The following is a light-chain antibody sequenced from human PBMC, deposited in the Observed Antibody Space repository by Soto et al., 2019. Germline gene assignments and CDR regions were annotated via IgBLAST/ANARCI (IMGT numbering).Light chain of an antibody. Sequence: QSALTQPASVSGSPGQSITISCTGTSSDIGGYNFVSWYQQHPGKAPKLLIYDVRNRPSGVSNPFSGSKSGNTASLTISGLQAEDEADYYCNSYRSISTYVFGRGTKVTVL. J-gene: IGLJ1*01. CDR3: NSYRSISTYV. CDR2: DVR. CDR1: SSDIGGYNF. V-gene: IGLV2-14*01.